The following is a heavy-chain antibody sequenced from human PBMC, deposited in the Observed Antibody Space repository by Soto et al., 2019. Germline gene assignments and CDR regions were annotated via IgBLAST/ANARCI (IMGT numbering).Heavy chain of an antibody. Sequence: EVQLLESGGDLIQPGGSLRLSCAASGFTFNIYAMTWVRQAPGKGLEWVSAISRYGDFTYYADSVEGRFTISRDNSKNTLYLQMNSLRAEDTAVYYCAKDRYLAHESRGDLFANWGQGTLVTVSS. CDR1: GFTFNIYA. CDR2: ISRYGDFT. J-gene: IGHJ4*02. CDR3: AKDRYLAHESRGDLFAN. V-gene: IGHV3-23*01. D-gene: IGHD2-21*02.